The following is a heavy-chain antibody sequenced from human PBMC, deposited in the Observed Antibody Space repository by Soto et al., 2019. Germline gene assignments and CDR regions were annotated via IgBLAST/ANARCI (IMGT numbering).Heavy chain of an antibody. CDR3: AKCSSSGTTGCGFDY. V-gene: IGHV3-30*18. CDR2: ISYDGSNK. J-gene: IGHJ4*02. CDR1: GFTFSSYG. Sequence: QVQLVESGGGVVQPGRSLRLSCAASGFTFSSYGMHWVRQAPGKGLEWVAVISYDGSNKYYADSVKGRFTIYRDNSKNTLYLQMNSLRAEDTAVYYCAKCSSSGTTGCGFDYWGQGTLVTVSS. D-gene: IGHD1-1*01.